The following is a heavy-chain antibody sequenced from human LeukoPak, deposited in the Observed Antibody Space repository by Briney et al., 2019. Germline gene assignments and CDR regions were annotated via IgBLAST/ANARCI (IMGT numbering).Heavy chain of an antibody. CDR1: GYTFTSYG. J-gene: IGHJ4*02. Sequence: ASVKVSCKASGYTFTSYGISWVRQAPGQGLEWMGWISAYNGNTNYAQKLQGRVTMTTDTSTSTAYMELRSLRSDDTAVYYCARVTYDFWSGSFDYWGQGTLVTVSS. D-gene: IGHD3-3*01. CDR3: ARVTYDFWSGSFDY. CDR2: ISAYNGNT. V-gene: IGHV1-18*01.